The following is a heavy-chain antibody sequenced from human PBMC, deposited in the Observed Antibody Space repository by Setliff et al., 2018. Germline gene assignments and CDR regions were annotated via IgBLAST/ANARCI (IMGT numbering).Heavy chain of an antibody. CDR1: GYNFPVYG. D-gene: IGHD6-6*01. J-gene: IGHJ6*03. CDR3: VREGVDRRSSTDYRYYMDV. Sequence: SVKVSCKTSGYNFPVYGITWVRQAPGQGLEWMGGTIPMFGTTEYAQKFQGRLTIITDESTNTAFMQLSSLRSDDTAVYYCVREGVDRRSSTDYRYYMDVWGRGTTVTVSS. CDR2: TIPMFGTT. V-gene: IGHV1-69*05.